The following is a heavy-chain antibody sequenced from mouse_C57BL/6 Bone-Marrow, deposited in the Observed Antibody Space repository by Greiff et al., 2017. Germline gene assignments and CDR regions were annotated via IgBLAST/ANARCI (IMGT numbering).Heavy chain of an antibody. V-gene: IGHV5-12*01. CDR2: ISNGGGST. CDR1: GFTFSDYY. J-gene: IGHJ3*01. Sequence: DVKLVESGGGLVQPGGSLKLSCAASGFTFSDYYMYWVRQTPEKRLEWVAYISNGGGSTSYTDTVKGRYTISRDNAKNTRYLQMCRRKSEDTAMYYCARGGAYYSNYGSWFAYWGQGTLVTVSA. D-gene: IGHD2-5*01. CDR3: ARGGAYYSNYGSWFAY.